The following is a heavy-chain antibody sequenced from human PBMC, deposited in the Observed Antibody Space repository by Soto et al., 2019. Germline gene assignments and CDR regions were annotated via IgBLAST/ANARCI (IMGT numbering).Heavy chain of an antibody. Sequence: QITLNESGPTVVRPTETLTLTCRFSGFSLTTSGVGVCWIRQSPGKAPEWLALIYWDDDKRYSASLKSRLTNTKDSSKNQVVLTVSDLDPTDTATYYCAHRVLRTVFGLVTTTAIYFDFWGHGTPVAVSS. CDR1: GFSLTTSGVG. J-gene: IGHJ4*01. V-gene: IGHV2-5*02. CDR2: IYWDDDK. CDR3: AHRVLRTVFGLVTTTAIYFDF. D-gene: IGHD3-3*01.